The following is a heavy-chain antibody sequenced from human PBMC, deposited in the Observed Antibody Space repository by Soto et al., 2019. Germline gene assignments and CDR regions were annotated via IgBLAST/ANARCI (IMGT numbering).Heavy chain of an antibody. CDR1: GGTFSSYA. V-gene: IGHV1-69*01. CDR2: IIPIFGTA. J-gene: IGHJ6*02. CDR3: AASTASGWYYYYYGMDV. Sequence: QVQLVQSGAEVKKPGSSVKVSCKASGGTFSSYAISWVRQAPGQGLEWMGGIIPIFGTANYAQKFQGRVTITADESTSTAYMELSSLRSEDTAVYYCAASTASGWYYYYYGMDVWGQGTTVTVSS. D-gene: IGHD6-19*01.